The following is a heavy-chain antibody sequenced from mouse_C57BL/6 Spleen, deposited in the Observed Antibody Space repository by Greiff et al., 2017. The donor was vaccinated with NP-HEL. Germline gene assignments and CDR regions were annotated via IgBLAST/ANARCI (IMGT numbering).Heavy chain of an antibody. CDR3: ARGGGGPWFAY. Sequence: VQLQQPGAELVRPGSSVKLSCKASGYTFTSYWMHWVKQRPIQGLEWIGNIDPSDSETHYNQKFKDKATLTVDKSSSTAYMQLSSLTSEDSAVYYWARGGGGPWFAYWGQGTLVTVSA. D-gene: IGHD1-1*02. CDR1: GYTFTSYW. J-gene: IGHJ3*01. V-gene: IGHV1-52*01. CDR2: IDPSDSET.